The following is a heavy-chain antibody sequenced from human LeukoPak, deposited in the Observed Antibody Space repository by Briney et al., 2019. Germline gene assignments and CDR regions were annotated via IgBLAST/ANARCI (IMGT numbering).Heavy chain of an antibody. CDR2: ISFDGSNK. J-gene: IGHJ5*02. V-gene: IGHV3-30-3*01. Sequence: PGGSLRLSCAASGFTFSSYAMHWVRQAPGKGLEWVAVISFDGSNKYYADSVKGRFTISRDNSKNTLYLQMNSLRAEDTAVYYCARGITGTTGFGPWGQGTLVTVSS. CDR1: GFTFSSYA. D-gene: IGHD1-7*01. CDR3: ARGITGTTGFGP.